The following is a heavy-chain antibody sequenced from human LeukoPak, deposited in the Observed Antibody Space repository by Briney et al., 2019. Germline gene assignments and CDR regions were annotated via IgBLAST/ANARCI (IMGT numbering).Heavy chain of an antibody. J-gene: IGHJ6*03. Sequence: GGSLRLSCAASGFTLGNYGMTWVRKAPEKGLEWVSSVSISGENTYYADSVKGRFTISRDNSKDTLYLLMSSLRADDTAVYYCARGRGRNPSGYYYYMDVWGKGTTVTISS. D-gene: IGHD2-15*01. V-gene: IGHV3-23*05. CDR2: VSISGENT. CDR1: GFTLGNYG. CDR3: ARGRGRNPSGYYYYMDV.